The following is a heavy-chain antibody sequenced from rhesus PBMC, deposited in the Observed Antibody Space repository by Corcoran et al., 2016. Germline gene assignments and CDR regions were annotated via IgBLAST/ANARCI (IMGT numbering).Heavy chain of an antibody. CDR1: GVSISRNS. J-gene: IGHJ4*01. Sequence: QVPLQESGTGLVKPSETLSLTCAVSGVSISRNSWSWIRPPPGQGLVWSGRISGSGRSTNYNPTLKSRVTITTDTSKNQFSLKLSSVTAADTAVYYCARGVVGYRPTKYYFDYWGQGVLVTVSS. D-gene: IGHD2-39*02. CDR3: ARGVVGYRPTKYYFDY. CDR2: ISGSGRST. V-gene: IGHV4-173*01.